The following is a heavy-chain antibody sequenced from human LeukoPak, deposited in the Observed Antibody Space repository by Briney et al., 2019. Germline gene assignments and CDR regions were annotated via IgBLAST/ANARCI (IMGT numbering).Heavy chain of an antibody. J-gene: IGHJ2*01. CDR2: ISYSGST. D-gene: IGHD3-10*01. V-gene: IGHV4-39*01. Sequence: PSETLSLTCTVSGGSITSSNYFWGWIRQPPGKGLEWIGSISYSGSTYYNPSLKSRAAISVDTSTNQFSLKLTSVTAADTAMYYCARHITNSGSAFDLWGRGTLVTVSS. CDR1: GGSITSSNYF. CDR3: ARHITNSGSAFDL.